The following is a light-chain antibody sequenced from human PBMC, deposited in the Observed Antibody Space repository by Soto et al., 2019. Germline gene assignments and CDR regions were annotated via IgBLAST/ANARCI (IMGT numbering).Light chain of an antibody. V-gene: IGKV1-39*01. CDR1: ESIRND. CDR2: DTF. Sequence: DIQMTQSPSSLSASLGDRVTITCRPSESIRNDLNWFQQRPGKAPRLLIYDTFTLQSGVPSRFSGSVSGTEFSLTISSLQAGDSAIYYCQQSFTTPWTFGQWTKVEI. CDR3: QQSFTTPWT. J-gene: IGKJ1*01.